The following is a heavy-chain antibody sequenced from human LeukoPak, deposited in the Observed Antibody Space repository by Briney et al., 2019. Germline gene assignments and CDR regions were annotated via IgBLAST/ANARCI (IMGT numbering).Heavy chain of an antibody. CDR3: ARVYGVSAFDI. CDR1: GGSISSRSYY. J-gene: IGHJ3*02. D-gene: IGHD4-17*01. V-gene: IGHV4-61*01. Sequence: SETLSLTCTVSGGSISSRSYYWSWIRQPPGKGLEWIGYIYYSGSTNYNPSLKSRVTISVDTSKNQFSLKLSSVTAADTAVYYCARVYGVSAFDIWGQGTMVTVSS. CDR2: IYYSGST.